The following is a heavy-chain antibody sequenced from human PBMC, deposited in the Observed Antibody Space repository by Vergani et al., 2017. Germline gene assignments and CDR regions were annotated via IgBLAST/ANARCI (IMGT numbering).Heavy chain of an antibody. CDR3: VREGSYCGSTTCRNPSYVYYYHMDV. CDR2: IYYDGSKK. J-gene: IGHJ6*03. V-gene: IGHV3-33*01. D-gene: IGHD2-21*01. CDR1: GCTFSTYA. Sequence: QVQLVESGGGVLQPGRSLRLSCTSSGCTFSTYAMHWVRQAPGKGLEWVAIIYYDGSKKYYADSVKGRFTISRDNSRNTLDLLMSSLRAEDTAIYYCVREGSYCGSTTCRNPSYVYYYHMDVWGEGTTVTVSS.